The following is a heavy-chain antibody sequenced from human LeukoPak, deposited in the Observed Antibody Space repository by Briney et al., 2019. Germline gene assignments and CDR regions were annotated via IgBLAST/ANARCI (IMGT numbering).Heavy chain of an antibody. V-gene: IGHV3-23*01. CDR1: GFTFSSYA. D-gene: IGHD6-13*01. J-gene: IGHJ4*02. CDR3: ARGETVSSWSTFDY. Sequence: TGGSLRLSCAASGFTFSSYAMSWVRQAPGKGLEWVSDISGSGDKTYYADSVGGRFTISRDNAKNTLHLQMSSLRPEDMAVYYCARGETVSSWSTFDYWGQGTLVTVSS. CDR2: ISGSGDKT.